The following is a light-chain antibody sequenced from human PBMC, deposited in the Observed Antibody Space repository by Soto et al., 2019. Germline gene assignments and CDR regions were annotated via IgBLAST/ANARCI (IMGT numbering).Light chain of an antibody. CDR1: RSDVGAYKY. CDR2: EVT. Sequence: QSALTQPPSASGSPGQSVTISCTGTRSDVGAYKYVSWYQQYPGKAPKLMIYEVTKWPSGVPDRFSGSKSGNTASLTVSGLQAEDEADYYCTSYVGNDIWVFGGGAKVTVL. V-gene: IGLV2-8*01. J-gene: IGLJ3*02. CDR3: TSYVGNDIWV.